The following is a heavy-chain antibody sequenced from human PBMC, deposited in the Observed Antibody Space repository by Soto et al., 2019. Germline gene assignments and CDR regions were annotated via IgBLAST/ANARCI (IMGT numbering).Heavy chain of an antibody. V-gene: IGHV4-59*01. D-gene: IGHD6-6*01. J-gene: IGHJ3*02. CDR1: GFSISISY. CDR2: VYFSGST. CDR3: SRERGAVASIADAFDI. Sequence: PSDTLSLTWTFSGFSISISYLGWIRQTPGKGLEWIGYVYFSGSTKYNPSLTSRVTISVDMSKKQFSLRLTSMTSADTAVYYCSRERGAVASIADAFDIWGQGTIVNVSS.